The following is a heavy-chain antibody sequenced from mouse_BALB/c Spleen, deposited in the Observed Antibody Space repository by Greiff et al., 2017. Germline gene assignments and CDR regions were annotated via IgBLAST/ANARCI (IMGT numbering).Heavy chain of an antibody. V-gene: IGHV1S29*02. Sequence: VQLQQSGPELVKPGASVKISCKASGYTFTDYNMHWVKQSHGKSLEWIGYIYPYNGGTGYNQKFKSKATLTVDNSSSTAYMELRSLTSEDSAVYYCARGYGPLDAYWGQGTLVTVSA. CDR3: ARGYGPLDAY. CDR1: GYTFTDYN. D-gene: IGHD2-10*02. CDR2: IYPYNGGT. J-gene: IGHJ3*01.